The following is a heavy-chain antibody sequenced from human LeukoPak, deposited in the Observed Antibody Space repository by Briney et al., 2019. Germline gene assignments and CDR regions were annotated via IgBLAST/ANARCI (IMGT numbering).Heavy chain of an antibody. V-gene: IGHV3-48*04. CDR1: RITFSIYG. Sequence: PGGSLRLSCAASRITFSIYGMHWVRQAPGKGLEWVSYISSSGSTIYHADSVKGRFTISRDNAKNSLYLQMNSLRAEDTAVYYCAGLGSYSDFDYWGQGTLVTVSS. D-gene: IGHD1-26*01. J-gene: IGHJ4*02. CDR3: AGLGSYSDFDY. CDR2: ISSSGSTI.